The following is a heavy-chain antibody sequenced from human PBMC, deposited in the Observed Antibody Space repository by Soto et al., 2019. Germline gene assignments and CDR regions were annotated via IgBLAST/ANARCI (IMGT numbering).Heavy chain of an antibody. Sequence: QVQLVESGGGVVQPGRSLRLSCAASGFTFSNYIMHWVRQAPGKGLEWVAIILHDGNNKYYADCVKGRFTISRDNSKNTRYLQMNSLRTEDTAIYYCARDDEGGSYCDLGYWGQGTLVTVSS. CDR2: ILHDGNNK. D-gene: IGHD3-10*01. CDR3: ARDDEGGSYCDLGY. V-gene: IGHV3-30-3*01. CDR1: GFTFSNYI. J-gene: IGHJ4*02.